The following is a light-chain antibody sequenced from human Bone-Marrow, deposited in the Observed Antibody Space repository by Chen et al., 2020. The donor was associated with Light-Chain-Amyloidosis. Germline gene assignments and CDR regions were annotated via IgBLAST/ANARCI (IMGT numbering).Light chain of an antibody. CDR2: DDS. V-gene: IGLV3-21*02. J-gene: IGLJ3*02. CDR1: TIGSTS. CDR3: QVWDRSSDRPV. Sequence: SSVLTQPSSVSVAPRQTATIACGGNTIGSTSVHWYQQTPGQAPLLVVYDDSDRPSGIPERLTGSNSGNTATLTISRVEAGDEADYYCQVWDRSSDRPVFGGGTKLTVL.